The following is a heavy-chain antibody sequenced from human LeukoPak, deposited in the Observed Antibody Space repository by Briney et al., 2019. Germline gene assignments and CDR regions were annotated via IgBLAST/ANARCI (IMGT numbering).Heavy chain of an antibody. CDR2: IIPFSGAA. V-gene: IGHV1-69*06. J-gene: IGHJ4*02. CDR1: GGTFSRYP. Sequence: GASVKVSCKASGGTFSRYPFSWVRQAPGQGLEWMGGIIPFSGAANYAQKFQGRVTITADKSTSTAYMELSSLRSEDTAVYYCARDGYGSGSPSEVYWGQGTLVTVSS. D-gene: IGHD3-10*01. CDR3: ARDGYGSGSPSEVY.